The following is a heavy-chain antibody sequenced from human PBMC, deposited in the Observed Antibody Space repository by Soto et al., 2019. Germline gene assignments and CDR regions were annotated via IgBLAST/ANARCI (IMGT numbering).Heavy chain of an antibody. CDR3: ASTRGYCSSTSCYISAFDI. V-gene: IGHV4-31*03. CDR2: IHYSGST. CDR1: GGSLSSGGYY. D-gene: IGHD2-2*02. J-gene: IGHJ3*02. Sequence: PSETLSLTCTVSGGSLSSGGYYWSWIRQHPGKGLEWIGYIHYSGSTYYNPSLKSRVTISVDTSKNQFSLKLSSVTAADTAVYYCASTRGYCSSTSCYISAFDIWGQGTMVTVSS.